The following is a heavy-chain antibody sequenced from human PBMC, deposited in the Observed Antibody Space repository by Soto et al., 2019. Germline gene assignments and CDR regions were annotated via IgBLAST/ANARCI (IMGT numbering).Heavy chain of an antibody. CDR1: GGSISSGDYY. V-gene: IGHV4-30-4*02. CDR2: IYYSGST. J-gene: IGHJ6*02. Sequence: PSETLSLTCTVSGGSISSGDYYWSWIRQPPGKGLEWIGYIYYSGSTYYNPSLKSRVTISVDTSKNQFSLKLSSVTAADTAVYHCARRKGSSSFYGMDVWGQGTTVTVSS. D-gene: IGHD6-13*01. CDR3: ARRKGSSSFYGMDV.